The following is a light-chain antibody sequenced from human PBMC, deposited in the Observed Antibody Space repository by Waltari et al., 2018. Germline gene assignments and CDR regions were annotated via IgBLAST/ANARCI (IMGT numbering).Light chain of an antibody. J-gene: IGLJ2*01. CDR2: DVS. CDR1: SSDVGGYNY. Sequence: QSALTQPASGSGSPGQSITISCTGTSSDVGGYNYVSWYQQHPGKAPKLIIYDVSKRPSGFSNRFSGSKSGNTASLTISGLQAEDEADYYCCSYAGSSTLVFGGGTKLTVL. CDR3: CSYAGSSTLV. V-gene: IGLV2-23*02.